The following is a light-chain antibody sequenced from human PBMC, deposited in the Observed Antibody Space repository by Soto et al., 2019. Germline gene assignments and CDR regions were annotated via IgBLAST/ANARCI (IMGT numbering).Light chain of an antibody. V-gene: IGKV3-15*01. CDR1: QGVSRK. J-gene: IGKJ1*01. CDR3: QQYHKWPIT. Sequence: DIVMTQSPATLSVAPGERVTFSCRASQGVSRKLAWYQHKPGQAPRLLISGASTGATGIPARFSGSGSGTEFTLTISSLQSEDCAIYYCQQYHKWPITVGRGTKVDSK. CDR2: GAS.